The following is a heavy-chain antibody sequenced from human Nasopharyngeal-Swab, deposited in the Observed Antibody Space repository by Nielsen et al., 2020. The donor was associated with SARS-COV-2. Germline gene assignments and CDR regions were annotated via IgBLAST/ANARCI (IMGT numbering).Heavy chain of an antibody. D-gene: IGHD6-19*01. CDR2: ITPDGYGT. CDR3: ARGRIAVAAVDP. V-gene: IGHV3-74*03. J-gene: IGHJ5*02. Sequence: GESLKISCAASGFAFSNYCMHWVRQAPGKGLVWVSRITPDGYGTMYAYSVKGRFIISKDNAKNTLNLQMNSLRAEDTALYYCARGRIAVAAVDPWGQGILVTVSS. CDR1: GFAFSNYC.